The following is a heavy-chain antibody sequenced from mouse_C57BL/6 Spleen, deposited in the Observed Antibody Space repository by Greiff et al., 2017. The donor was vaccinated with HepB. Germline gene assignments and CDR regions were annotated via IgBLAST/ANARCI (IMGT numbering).Heavy chain of an antibody. Sequence: VQLQQSGAELVRPGASVTLSCKASGYTFTDYDMHWVKQTPVHGLEWIGAIDPETGGTAYNQKFKGKAILTADKSSSTAYMELRSLTSEDSAVYYCTRWGGSGYYDYWGQGTTLTVSS. J-gene: IGHJ2*01. CDR1: GYTFTDYD. CDR3: TRWGGSGYYDY. CDR2: IDPETGGT. V-gene: IGHV1-15*01. D-gene: IGHD3-2*02.